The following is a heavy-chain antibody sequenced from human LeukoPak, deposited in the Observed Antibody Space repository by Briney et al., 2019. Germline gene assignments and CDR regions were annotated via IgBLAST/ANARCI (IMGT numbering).Heavy chain of an antibody. V-gene: IGHV3-11*01. CDR3: ARGGVAAAGPDWYFDL. CDR2: ITSTGSAT. J-gene: IGHJ2*01. CDR1: GFSFSDYY. Sequence: GGSLRLSCEASGFSFSDYYMRWFRQTPGKGLEWVAYITSTGSATYYADSVKGRFSISRDNAKNSLYLQMNSLRAGDTAVYYCARGGVAAAGPDWYFDLWGRGTLVSVSS. D-gene: IGHD6-13*01.